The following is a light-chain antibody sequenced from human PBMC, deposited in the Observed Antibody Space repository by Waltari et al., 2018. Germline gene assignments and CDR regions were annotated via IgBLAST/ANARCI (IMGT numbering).Light chain of an antibody. J-gene: IGLJ3*02. Sequence: QSVLTQPPSASGTPGQRVTIPCSGSASNIGGNLVTWYQQRPGKAPKLLIYRSDQRPSGVPDRFSGSNTGTSASLAISGLQSDDEADYFCASGDDSLNGHWVFGGGTKVTVL. V-gene: IGLV1-44*01. CDR3: ASGDDSLNGHWV. CDR2: RSD. CDR1: ASNIGGNL.